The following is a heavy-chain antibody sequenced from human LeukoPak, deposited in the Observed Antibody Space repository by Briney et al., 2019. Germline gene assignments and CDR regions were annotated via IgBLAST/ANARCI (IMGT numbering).Heavy chain of an antibody. D-gene: IGHD3-10*01. CDR1: GGTFSSYA. J-gene: IGHJ2*01. Sequence: SVKVSCKASGGTFSSYAISWVRQAPGQGLEWMGGIIPIFGTANYAQKFQGRVTITADKSTSTAYMELSSLRAEDTAVYYCAKDPFPGVRGVIRGWYFDLWGRGTLVTVSS. CDR2: IIPIFGTA. CDR3: AKDPFPGVRGVIRGWYFDL. V-gene: IGHV1-69*06.